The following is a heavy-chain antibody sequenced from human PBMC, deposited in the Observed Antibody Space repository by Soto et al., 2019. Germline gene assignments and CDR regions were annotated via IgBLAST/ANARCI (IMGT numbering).Heavy chain of an antibody. CDR2: VFYSGAT. Sequence: PSETLSLTCNVSGGPIKTGDYYWNWIRQPPGKGLEWIGYVFYSGATNYSPSLKSRAAISMDTSKNQFSLSLTSVTAADTAVYYCARAGLPYGHLLFWGQGIRVTVSS. V-gene: IGHV4-30-4*01. CDR3: ARAGLPYGHLLF. J-gene: IGHJ4*02. D-gene: IGHD3-10*01. CDR1: GGPIKTGDYY.